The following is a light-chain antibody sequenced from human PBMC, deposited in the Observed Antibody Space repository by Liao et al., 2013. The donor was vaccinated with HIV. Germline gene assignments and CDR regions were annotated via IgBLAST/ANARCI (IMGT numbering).Light chain of an antibody. J-gene: IGLJ3*02. CDR3: QAWDSSTAEV. CDR1: GLGNKY. V-gene: IGLV3-1*01. CDR2: QDD. Sequence: SYELIQPPAVSVSPGQTATITCSGDGLGNKYVCWYQKKPGQSPRLLIYQDDKRPSGIPERLSGSNSGNTATLTISGTQALDEADYYCQAWDSSTAEVFGGGTKLTVL.